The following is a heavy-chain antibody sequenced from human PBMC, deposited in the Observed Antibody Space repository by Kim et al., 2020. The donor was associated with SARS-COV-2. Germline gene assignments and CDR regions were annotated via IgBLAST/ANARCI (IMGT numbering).Heavy chain of an antibody. CDR2: IRVNSFGATA. D-gene: IGHD6-13*01. Sequence: GGSLRLSCTASGFSFGDFTMGWFRQAPGKGLEWVGFIRVNSFGATAEYAASIRGRFTISRADSRVIAYLQMNSLKTEDTAVYYCASVSSGSSSWYWVDPWGHRDLVTVSS. CDR3: ASVSSGSSSWYWVDP. J-gene: IGHJ5*02. CDR1: GFSFGDFT. V-gene: IGHV3-49*03.